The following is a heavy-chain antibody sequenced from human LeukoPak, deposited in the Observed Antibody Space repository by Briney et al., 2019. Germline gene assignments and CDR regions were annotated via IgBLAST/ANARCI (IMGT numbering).Heavy chain of an antibody. CDR2: ISGSGRNT. V-gene: IGHV3-23*01. Sequence: GGALLLSCSASGFFFNNYALSWGRQTPGKGLEWVSAISGSGRNTYYADSVKGRLTISRDNSKNTLYLQMNSLRAEDTAVYYCARVRRGSSWYRYYYYMDVWGKGTTVTVSS. J-gene: IGHJ6*03. CDR1: GFFFNNYA. CDR3: ARVRRGSSWYRYYYYMDV. D-gene: IGHD6-13*01.